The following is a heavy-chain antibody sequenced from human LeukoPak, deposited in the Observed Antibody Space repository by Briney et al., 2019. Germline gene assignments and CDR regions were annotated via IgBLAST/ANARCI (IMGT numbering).Heavy chain of an antibody. CDR2: MHSSGST. Sequence: PSETLSLTCTVSGDSVSSGNYYWSWIRQPAGKGLEWIGRMHSSGSTKYNSSLKSRVTISVDTSKNQLSLKLSSVTAADTAVYYCARGGGMGHYYYYMDVWGKGTTVTISS. V-gene: IGHV4-61*02. D-gene: IGHD5-24*01. CDR1: GDSVSSGNYY. J-gene: IGHJ6*03. CDR3: ARGGGMGHYYYYMDV.